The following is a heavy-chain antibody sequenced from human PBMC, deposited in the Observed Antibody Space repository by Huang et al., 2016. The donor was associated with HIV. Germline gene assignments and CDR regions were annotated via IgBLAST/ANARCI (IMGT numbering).Heavy chain of an antibody. Sequence: QVQLVESGGGVVRPGRSLRLSFAASRFTFSKFAMHWVRQAPGKGLEWMAVISYDGSSKHYADSVTGRITISRDNTNNTLYLQMNSLTGEDTAVYYCTKGHYYDTNGYVAFDIWGQGTMVTVSS. V-gene: IGHV3-30*18. J-gene: IGHJ3*02. CDR3: TKGHYYDTNGYVAFDI. D-gene: IGHD3-22*01. CDR2: ISYDGSSK. CDR1: RFTFSKFA.